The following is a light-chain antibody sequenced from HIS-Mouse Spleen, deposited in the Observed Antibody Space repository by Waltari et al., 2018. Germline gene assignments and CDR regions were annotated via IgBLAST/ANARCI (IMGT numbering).Light chain of an antibody. J-gene: IGLJ1*01. CDR3: SSYAGSNNYV. CDR1: SRDVGGYNY. Sequence: QSALTQPPSASGAPGPSVTISCTGTSRDVGGYNYVSWYQQHPAKAPKLMIYEVSKRPSGVPDRFSGSKSGNTASLTVSGLQAEDEADYYCSSYAGSNNYVFGTGTKVTVL. V-gene: IGLV2-8*01. CDR2: EVS.